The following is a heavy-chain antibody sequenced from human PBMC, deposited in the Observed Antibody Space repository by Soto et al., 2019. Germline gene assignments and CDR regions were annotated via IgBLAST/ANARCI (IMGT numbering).Heavy chain of an antibody. V-gene: IGHV1-69*01. CDR3: ARGSPCSTTTCALNEVWFDP. CDR2: IIPLFGTT. Sequence: QVQLVQSGAELKRPGSSVKGSCKASGETFSNFAITWERQAPGDGPGWMGGIIPLFGTTHYARRSEARVTMTADDSKSTAYMELRSLTSEDTAISSCARGSPCSTTTCALNEVWFDPWGQGTLVTVS. J-gene: IGHJ5*02. CDR1: GETFSNFA. D-gene: IGHD1-1*01.